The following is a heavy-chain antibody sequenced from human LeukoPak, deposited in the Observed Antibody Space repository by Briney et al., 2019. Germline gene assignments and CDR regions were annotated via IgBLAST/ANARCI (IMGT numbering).Heavy chain of an antibody. D-gene: IGHD5-18*01. J-gene: IGHJ4*02. CDR2: ISGRSGST. V-gene: IGHV3-23*01. CDR1: GFTFSNYG. Sequence: PGGSLRLSCVASGFTFSNYGMSWVRQAPGKGLEWISGISGRSGSTNYADSVKGRFTISRDNSKNTLYLQMNSLRAEDTAVYYCARAGYSYGLDYWGQGTLVTVSS. CDR3: ARAGYSYGLDY.